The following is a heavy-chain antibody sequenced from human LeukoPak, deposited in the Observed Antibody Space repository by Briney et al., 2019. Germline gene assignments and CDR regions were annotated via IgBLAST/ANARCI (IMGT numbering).Heavy chain of an antibody. Sequence: SETLSLTCTVSGGSISNSSYYWGWIRQPPGKGLEWIGSMYYSGCTYYNPSLKSRATISVDTSKNQFSLKLSSVTAADTAVYYCARHGRMGTINPSYWGQGTLVTVSS. CDR1: GGSISNSSYY. CDR3: ARHGRMGTINPSY. CDR2: MYYSGCT. V-gene: IGHV4-39*01. D-gene: IGHD5-24*01. J-gene: IGHJ4*02.